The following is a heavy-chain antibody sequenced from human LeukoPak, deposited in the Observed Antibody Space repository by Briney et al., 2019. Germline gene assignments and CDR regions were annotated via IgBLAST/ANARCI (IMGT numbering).Heavy chain of an antibody. CDR2: IWYDGSNK. CDR1: GFTFSSYG. CDR3: ARDPSPDTAIHNWFDP. V-gene: IGHV3-33*01. Sequence: SGGSLRLSCAASGFTFSSYGMHWVRQAPGKGLEWVAVIWYDGSNKYYADSVKGRFTISRDNSKNTLYLQMNSLRAEDTAVYYCARDPSPDTAIHNWFDPWGQGTLVTVSS. D-gene: IGHD5-18*01. J-gene: IGHJ5*02.